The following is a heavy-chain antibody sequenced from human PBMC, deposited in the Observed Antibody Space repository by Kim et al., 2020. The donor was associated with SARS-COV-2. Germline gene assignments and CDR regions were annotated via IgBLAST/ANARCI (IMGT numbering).Heavy chain of an antibody. CDR2: T. V-gene: IGHV4-59*01. CDR3: ARDESGWTFDY. D-gene: IGHD6-19*01. J-gene: IGHJ4*02. Sequence: TNYNPSLKSRVTISVDTSKNQFSLKLSSVTAADTAVYYCARDESGWTFDYWGQGTLVTVSS.